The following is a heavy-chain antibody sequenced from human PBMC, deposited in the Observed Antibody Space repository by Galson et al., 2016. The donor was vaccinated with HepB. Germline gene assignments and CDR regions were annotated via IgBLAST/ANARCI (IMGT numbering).Heavy chain of an antibody. CDR2: ISGSGGST. D-gene: IGHD3-3*01. V-gene: IGHV3-23*01. CDR1: GFTFSSYA. Sequence: SLRLSCAASGFTFSSYAMSWVRQAPGKGLEWVSAISGSGGSTYYADSVKGRFTISRDNSKNTLYLQMNSLRAEDTAVYYCAKDLGFLEWLFFDSSYYYGMDGWGRGTTVTVPS. CDR3: AKDLGFLEWLFFDSSYYYGMDG. J-gene: IGHJ6*02.